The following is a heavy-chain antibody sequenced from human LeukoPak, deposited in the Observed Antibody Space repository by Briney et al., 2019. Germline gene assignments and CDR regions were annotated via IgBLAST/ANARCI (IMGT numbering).Heavy chain of an antibody. CDR3: ARDPVGATPSPY. D-gene: IGHD1-26*01. Sequence: KPSETLSLTCTVSGGSISSGGYYWSWIRQHPGKGLEWIGYIYYSGSTYYNPPLKSRVTISVDTSKNQFSLKLSSVTAADTAVYYCARDPVGATPSPYWGQGTLVTVSS. CDR2: IYYSGST. CDR1: GGSISSGGYY. J-gene: IGHJ4*02. V-gene: IGHV4-31*03.